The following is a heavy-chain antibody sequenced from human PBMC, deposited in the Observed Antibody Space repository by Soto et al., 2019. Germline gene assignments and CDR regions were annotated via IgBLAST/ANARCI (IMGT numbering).Heavy chain of an antibody. J-gene: IGHJ4*02. V-gene: IGHV3-23*01. CDR1: GFTFTDYA. CDR2: ISGIGGST. CDR3: ARGSSGYISSWYYFDY. D-gene: IGHD6-13*01. Sequence: QPGGSLRLSCAASGFTFTDYALSWVRQAPGKGLEWVATISGIGGSTYLADSVKGRLSISRGNSKNTVSLLMNSLRAEDTAVYFCARGSSGYISSWYYFDYWGRGTLVTVSS.